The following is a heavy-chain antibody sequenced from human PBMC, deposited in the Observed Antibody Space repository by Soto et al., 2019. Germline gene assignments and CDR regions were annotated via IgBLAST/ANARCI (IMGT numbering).Heavy chain of an antibody. J-gene: IGHJ6*02. CDR1: GYTFIRYG. CDR2: ISPYNDYT. V-gene: IGHV1-18*01. CDR3: ARGGYYYSSWGKLSHYGLDV. Sequence: QVHLVQSAAEVKKPGASVKVSCKASGYTFIRYGITWVRQAPGQGLEWMGWISPYNDYTIYAQKLPGRVTMTTDTSKRIVYMELRGPKSDDTAVYYCARGGYYYSSWGKLSHYGLDVWGQGTSVTVSS. D-gene: IGHD3-22*01.